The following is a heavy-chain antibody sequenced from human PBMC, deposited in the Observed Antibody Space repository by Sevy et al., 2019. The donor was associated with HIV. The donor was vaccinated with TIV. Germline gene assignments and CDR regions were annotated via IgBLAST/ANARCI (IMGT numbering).Heavy chain of an antibody. D-gene: IGHD6-13*01. V-gene: IGHV1-2*02. Sequence: ASVKVSCKASGYTFTGYYMHWVRQAPGQGLEWMGWINPNSGGTNYAQKFQGRVTMTRDTSISTAYMELSRLRSDDTAVYYCARVGESSSWLLDYWGQGTLVTVSS. J-gene: IGHJ4*02. CDR1: GYTFTGYY. CDR2: INPNSGGT. CDR3: ARVGESSSWLLDY.